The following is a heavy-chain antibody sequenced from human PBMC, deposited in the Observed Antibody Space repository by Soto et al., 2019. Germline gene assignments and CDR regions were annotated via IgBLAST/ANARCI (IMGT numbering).Heavy chain of an antibody. Sequence: ASVKVSCKASGYTFRNFGISWVRQAPGQGLEWMGWISAYNANANYAQKFQGRLTMTADTSTSTAYMELRSLRSDDTAVYYCARDKQDGWRSPDYWGQGTLVTVSS. V-gene: IGHV1-18*01. J-gene: IGHJ4*02. CDR1: GYTFRNFG. CDR2: ISAYNANA. D-gene: IGHD2-15*01. CDR3: ARDKQDGWRSPDY.